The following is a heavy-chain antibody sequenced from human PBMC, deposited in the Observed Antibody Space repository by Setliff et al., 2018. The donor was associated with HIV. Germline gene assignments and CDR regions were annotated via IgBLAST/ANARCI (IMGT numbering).Heavy chain of an antibody. CDR2: ISSSGSTI. CDR3: ARDGPRTH. Sequence: LSLTCTVSGGSISSRNHYWGWIRQAPGKGLEWVSYISSSGSTIYYADSVKGRFTISRDNAKNSLYLQMNSLRAEDTAVYYCARDGPRTHWGQGTLVTVSS. J-gene: IGHJ4*02. V-gene: IGHV3-11*01. CDR1: GGSISSRNHY. D-gene: IGHD2-15*01.